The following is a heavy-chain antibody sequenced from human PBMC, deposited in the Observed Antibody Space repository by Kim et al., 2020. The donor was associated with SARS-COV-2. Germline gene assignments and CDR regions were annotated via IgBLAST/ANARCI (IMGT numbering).Heavy chain of an antibody. CDR1: GGSISSSSYY. V-gene: IGHV4-39*01. CDR3: ASSTVRSVYIDYYYYGMDV. D-gene: IGHD4-17*01. J-gene: IGHJ6*02. CDR2: IYYSGST. Sequence: SETLSLTCTVSGGSISSSSYYWGWIRQPPGKGLEWIGSIYYSGSTYYNPSLKSRVTISVDTSKNQFSLKLSSVTAADTAVYYCASSTVRSVYIDYYYYGMDVWGQGTTVTVSS.